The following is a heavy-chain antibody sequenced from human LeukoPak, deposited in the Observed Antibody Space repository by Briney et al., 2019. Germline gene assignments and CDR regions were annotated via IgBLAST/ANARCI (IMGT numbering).Heavy chain of an antibody. CDR2: IKQDGSEK. J-gene: IGHJ3*02. D-gene: IGHD3-3*01. Sequence: PGGSLRLSCAASGFTFSSYWMSWVRQAPGKGLEWVANIKQDGSEKYYVDSVKGRFTISRDNAKNSLYLQMNSLRAEDTAVYYCARVKSGVVMIFGAFDIWGQGTMVTVSS. V-gene: IGHV3-7*01. CDR1: GFTFSSYW. CDR3: ARVKSGVVMIFGAFDI.